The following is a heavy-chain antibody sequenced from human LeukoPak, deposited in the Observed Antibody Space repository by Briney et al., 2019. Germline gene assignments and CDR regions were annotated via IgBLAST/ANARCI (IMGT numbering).Heavy chain of an antibody. CDR2: IRYDGSNK. V-gene: IGHV3-30*02. Sequence: PGGSLRLSCAAPGFTFSSYGMHWVRQAPGKGLEWVAFIRYDGSNKYYADSVKGRFTISRDNSKNTLYLQMNSLRAEDTAVYYCAKTRIAAAGHFDYWGQGTLVTVSS. CDR3: AKTRIAAAGHFDY. CDR1: GFTFSSYG. J-gene: IGHJ4*02. D-gene: IGHD6-13*01.